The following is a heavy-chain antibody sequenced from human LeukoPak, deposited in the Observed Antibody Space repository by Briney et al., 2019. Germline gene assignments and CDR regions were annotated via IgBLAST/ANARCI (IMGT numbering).Heavy chain of an antibody. CDR2: VDPEDGET. D-gene: IGHD3-22*01. CDR3: ATEDYYDSSGYYDY. CDR1: GYTFTDYY. J-gene: IGHJ4*02. Sequence: ASVKISCKVSGYTFTDYYMHWVQQAPGKGLEWMGLVDPEDGETIYAEKFQGRVTITAYTSTDTAYMELSSLRSEDTAVYYCATEDYYDSSGYYDYWGQGTLVTVSS. V-gene: IGHV1-69-2*01.